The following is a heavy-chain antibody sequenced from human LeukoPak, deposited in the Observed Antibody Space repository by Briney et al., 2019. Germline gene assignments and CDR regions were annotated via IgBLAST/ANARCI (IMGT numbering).Heavy chain of an antibody. CDR2: ISTSGSTV. Sequence: GGSLRLSCAASGFTFSSYEMNWVRQAPGKGLEWVSYISTSGSTVYYAYADSVKGRFTISRDNARNSLYLQMNSLRTEDTAVYYCAKAEGYDILTGLDYWGQGTLVTVSS. V-gene: IGHV3-48*03. D-gene: IGHD3-9*01. CDR3: AKAEGYDILTGLDY. J-gene: IGHJ4*02. CDR1: GFTFSSYE.